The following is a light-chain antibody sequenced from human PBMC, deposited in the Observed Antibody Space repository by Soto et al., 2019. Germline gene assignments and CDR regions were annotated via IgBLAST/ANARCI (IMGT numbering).Light chain of an antibody. CDR2: GAS. CDR1: QSVSNNY. CDR3: QQYGSSWT. Sequence: EIVLTQSPGTLSLSPGERATLSCRASQSVSNNYLAWYQKNPGQAPRLLIYGASNRATGIPDRFSGSGSGTDFTLTISRLQPEDFAVYYCQQYGSSWTFGQGTKVDIK. J-gene: IGKJ1*01. V-gene: IGKV3-20*01.